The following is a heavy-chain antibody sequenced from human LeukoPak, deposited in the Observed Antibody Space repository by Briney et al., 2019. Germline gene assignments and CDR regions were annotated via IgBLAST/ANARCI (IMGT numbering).Heavy chain of an antibody. CDR1: GFTFSSYW. Sequence: PGGSLRLSCAASGFTFSSYWMSWVRQAPGKGLEWVANIKRDGSEKYYVDSVKGRFTISRDNAKNSLYLQMNSLRAEDTAVYYCASQHYYDSSGSTRGANYWGQGTLVTVSS. J-gene: IGHJ4*02. CDR3: ASQHYYDSSGSTRGANY. V-gene: IGHV3-7*01. D-gene: IGHD3-22*01. CDR2: IKRDGSEK.